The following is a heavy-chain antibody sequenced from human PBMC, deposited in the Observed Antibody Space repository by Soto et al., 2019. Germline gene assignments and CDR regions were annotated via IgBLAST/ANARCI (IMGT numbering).Heavy chain of an antibody. CDR2: IKQDGSEK. D-gene: IGHD6-19*01. V-gene: IGHV3-7*05. Sequence: GGSLRLSCAASGFTFSSYWMSWVRQAPGKGLEWVANIKQDGSEKYYVDSVKGRFTISRDNAKNSLYLQMNSLRAEDTAVYYCARDTGIAVAGMWYWGQGTLVTVSS. CDR3: ARDTGIAVAGMWY. J-gene: IGHJ4*02. CDR1: GFTFSSYW.